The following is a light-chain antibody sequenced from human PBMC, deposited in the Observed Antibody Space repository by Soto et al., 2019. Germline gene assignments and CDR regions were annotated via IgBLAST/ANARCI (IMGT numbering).Light chain of an antibody. CDR1: QSRSSY. Sequence: EIVLTQSPGTLSLSPGERATLSCRASQSRSSYLAWYQQKPGQAPWLLIYQACHRATGIPARFSGSGSGTDFTLTISSLEPEDFAVYYCQQRSNWPLTFGGGTKVDIK. CDR2: QAC. CDR3: QQRSNWPLT. J-gene: IGKJ4*01. V-gene: IGKV3-11*01.